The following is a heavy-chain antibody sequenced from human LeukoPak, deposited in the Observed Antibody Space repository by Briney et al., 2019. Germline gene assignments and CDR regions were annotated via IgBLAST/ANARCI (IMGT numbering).Heavy chain of an antibody. J-gene: IGHJ4*02. Sequence: GWSLRLSCAASGFSFSSYAMYWVRQAPGKGLKGVAFIRDDGRNKYYTDSVKGRFTISRDNAKNALYLQMNSLRAEDTALYYCARVPYSSGWTDNYYFDYWGQGTLVTVSS. CDR2: IRDDGRNK. D-gene: IGHD6-19*01. CDR1: GFSFSSYA. CDR3: ARVPYSSGWTDNYYFDY. V-gene: IGHV3-33*08.